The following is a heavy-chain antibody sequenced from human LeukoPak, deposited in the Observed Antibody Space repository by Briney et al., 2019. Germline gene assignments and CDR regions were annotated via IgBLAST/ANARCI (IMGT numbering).Heavy chain of an antibody. V-gene: IGHV3-30*02. D-gene: IGHD6-13*01. J-gene: IGHJ4*02. CDR3: AKTRTAYSSSWYFFDY. Sequence: PGGSLRLPCAASGFSFSNYGMHWVRQAPGKGLEWVAFIHYDGSNKYYADSVKGRFTISRDNSKNTVYLQMNSLRAEDTAVFYCAKTRTAYSSSWYFFDYWGQGTLVTASS. CDR2: IHYDGSNK. CDR1: GFSFSNYG.